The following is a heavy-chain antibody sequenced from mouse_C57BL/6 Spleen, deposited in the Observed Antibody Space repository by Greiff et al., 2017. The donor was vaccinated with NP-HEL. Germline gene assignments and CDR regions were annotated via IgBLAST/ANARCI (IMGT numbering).Heavy chain of an antibody. CDR2: ILPGSGST. J-gene: IGHJ2*01. CDR3: ASLYYDYAGVIDYFDY. CDR1: GYTFTGYW. V-gene: IGHV1-9*01. D-gene: IGHD2-4*01. Sequence: VQLQQSGAELMKPGASVKLSCKATGYTFTGYWIEWVKQRPGHGLEWIGEILPGSGSTNYNEKFKGKATFTADTSSNTAYMQLSSLTTEDSAIYYCASLYYDYAGVIDYFDYWGQGTTLTVSS.